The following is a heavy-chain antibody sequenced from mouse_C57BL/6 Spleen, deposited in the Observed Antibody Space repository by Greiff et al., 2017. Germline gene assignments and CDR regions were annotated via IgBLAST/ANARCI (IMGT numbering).Heavy chain of an antibody. Sequence: QVQLQQSGAELVRPGASVTLSCKASGYTFTDYEMHWVQQTPVHGLEWIGAIDPETGGTAYNQKFKGKAILTADKSSSTAYMEHRSLTSEDSAVYYGTRGYYGSSPRWYFEVWGTGTTVTVAS. J-gene: IGHJ1*03. CDR1: GYTFTDYE. CDR3: TRGYYGSSPRWYFEV. V-gene: IGHV1-15*01. D-gene: IGHD1-1*01. CDR2: IDPETGGT.